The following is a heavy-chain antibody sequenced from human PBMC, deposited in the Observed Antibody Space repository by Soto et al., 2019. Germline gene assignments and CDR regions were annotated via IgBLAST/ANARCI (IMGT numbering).Heavy chain of an antibody. Sequence: SETLSLTCTVSGGSISSYYRSWIRQPPGKGLEWIGYIYYSGSTNYNPSLKSRVTISVDTSKNQFSLKLSSVTAADTAVYYCARLQNFINWCFDSWGQGVLVTVSS. V-gene: IGHV4-59*01. CDR3: ARLQNFINWCFDS. D-gene: IGHD2-15*01. CDR1: GGSISSYY. CDR2: IYYSGST. J-gene: IGHJ4*02.